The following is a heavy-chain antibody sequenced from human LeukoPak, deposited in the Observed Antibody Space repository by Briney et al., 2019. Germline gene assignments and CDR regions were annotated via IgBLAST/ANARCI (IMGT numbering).Heavy chain of an antibody. D-gene: IGHD3-10*01. CDR2: ISSSGSTI. Sequence: GGSLRLSCAASGFTFSSYEMNWVRQAPGKGLEWVSYISSSGSTIYYADSVKGRFTISRDNAKNSLYLQMNSLRAEDTAVYYCARVRGAGYYGSGLDYWGQRTLATVSS. V-gene: IGHV3-48*03. CDR3: ARVRGAGYYGSGLDY. CDR1: GFTFSSYE. J-gene: IGHJ4*02.